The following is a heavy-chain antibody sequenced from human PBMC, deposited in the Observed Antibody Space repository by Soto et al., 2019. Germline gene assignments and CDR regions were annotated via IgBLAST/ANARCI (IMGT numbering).Heavy chain of an antibody. CDR3: ARGTGGWYFDY. J-gene: IGHJ4*02. CDR1: DGSIGSYY. CDR2: IHYSGST. Sequence: PSETLSLTCTVSDGSIGSYYWGWIRQPPGKGLEWVGQIHYSGSTNYNPSLKSRVTISVDTSKNQLSLNLRSVTAADTALYFCARGTGGWYFDYWGQGTLVTVSS. D-gene: IGHD6-19*01. V-gene: IGHV4-59*01.